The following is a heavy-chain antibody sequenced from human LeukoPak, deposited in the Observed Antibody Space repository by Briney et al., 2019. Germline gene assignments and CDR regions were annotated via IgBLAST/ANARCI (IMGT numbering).Heavy chain of an antibody. Sequence: TGGSLRLSCSASGFTFSSYGMHWVRQAPGKGLEWVAVIWYDGSNKYYADSVKGRFAISRDNSKNTLYLQMNSLRAEDTAVYYCAREVYDFWSGYYTGYYYYGMDVWGQGTTVTVSS. CDR1: GFTFSSYG. V-gene: IGHV3-33*01. CDR3: AREVYDFWSGYYTGYYYYGMDV. CDR2: IWYDGSNK. D-gene: IGHD3-3*01. J-gene: IGHJ6*02.